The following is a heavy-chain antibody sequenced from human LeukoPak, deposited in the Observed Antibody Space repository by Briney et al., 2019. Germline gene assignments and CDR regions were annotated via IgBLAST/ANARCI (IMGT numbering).Heavy chain of an antibody. Sequence: GASVKVSCKASGYTFTGYYMHWVRQAPGQGLEWMGWINPNSGGTNYAQKFQGRVTMTRDTSISTAYMELSRLRSDDTAVYYCARARIAVAGEYYYYGMDVWGQGTTVTVSS. D-gene: IGHD6-19*01. CDR3: ARARIAVAGEYYYYGMDV. J-gene: IGHJ6*02. CDR2: INPNSGGT. CDR1: GYTFTGYY. V-gene: IGHV1-2*02.